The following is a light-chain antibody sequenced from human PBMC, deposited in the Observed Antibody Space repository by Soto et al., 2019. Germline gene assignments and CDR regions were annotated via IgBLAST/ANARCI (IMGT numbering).Light chain of an antibody. V-gene: IGLV3-9*01. J-gene: IGLJ2*01. CDR2: RAS. CDR3: QVWDSTAAI. Sequence: SYEPTQPLSVSVALGQTARITCGGNTIGNKHVHWYQQKPGQAPVLVIYRASNRPSGIPERFSGSNSGNTATLTISGAQAGDEADYYCQVWDSTAAIFGGGTKLTVL. CDR1: TIGNKH.